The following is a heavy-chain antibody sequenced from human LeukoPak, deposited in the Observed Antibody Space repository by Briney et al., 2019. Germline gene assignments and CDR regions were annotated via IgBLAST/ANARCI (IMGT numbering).Heavy chain of an antibody. CDR1: GFTFSSYG. CDR3: ARTLGTVPGALDY. Sequence: GGSLRLSCAASGFTFSSYGMHWARQAPRKGLEWVSAISGSASSTYYADSVKGRFTISRDNSKNKLHLQMNSLRAEDTAVYYCARTLGTVPGALDYWGQGTLVTVSS. J-gene: IGHJ4*02. CDR2: ISGSASST. D-gene: IGHD2-2*01. V-gene: IGHV3-23*01.